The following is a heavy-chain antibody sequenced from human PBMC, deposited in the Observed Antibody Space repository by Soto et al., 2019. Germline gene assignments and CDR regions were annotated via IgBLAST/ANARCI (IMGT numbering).Heavy chain of an antibody. Sequence: EVQLVESGGGVVRPGGSLRLSCAASGFPFDDYGMSWVRQAPGKGLEWVSGINRDGGSTGYSDSVKGRFTTSRDNDKTSLYLQMNSLRAEDTAFYYCARAPGYYGDFFDYWGQGTLVTVSS. V-gene: IGHV3-20*04. CDR1: GFPFDDYG. CDR3: ARAPGYYGDFFDY. CDR2: INRDGGST. D-gene: IGHD4-17*01. J-gene: IGHJ4*02.